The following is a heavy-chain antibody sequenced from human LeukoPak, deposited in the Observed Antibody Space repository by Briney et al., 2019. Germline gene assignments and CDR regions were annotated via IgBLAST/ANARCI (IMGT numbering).Heavy chain of an antibody. Sequence: SETLSLTCTVSGGSISSYYWSWIRQPPGKGLEWIGCIYYSGSTNYSPSFKSRVTISVDTSKNQFSLKLSSVTAADTAVYYCARDGRNSGSDAFDIWGQGTMVTVSS. CDR3: ARDGRNSGSDAFDI. V-gene: IGHV4-59*01. J-gene: IGHJ3*02. CDR2: IYYSGST. CDR1: GGSISSYY. D-gene: IGHD3-10*01.